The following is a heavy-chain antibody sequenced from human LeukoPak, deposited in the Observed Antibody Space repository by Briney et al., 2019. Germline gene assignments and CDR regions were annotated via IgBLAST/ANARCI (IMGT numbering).Heavy chain of an antibody. D-gene: IGHD2-15*01. V-gene: IGHV4-38-2*02. CDR1: GYSISSGYY. J-gene: IGHJ6*03. CDR3: ARSVEGYCSGGSCYSYYYYMDV. Sequence: SETLSLTCTVSGYSISSGYYWGWIRQPPGKGLEWIGYIYYSGSTYYNPSLKSRVTISVDTSKNTFSLKLSSVTAADTAVYYCARSVEGYCSGGSCYSYYYYMDVWGKGTTVTVSS. CDR2: IYYSGST.